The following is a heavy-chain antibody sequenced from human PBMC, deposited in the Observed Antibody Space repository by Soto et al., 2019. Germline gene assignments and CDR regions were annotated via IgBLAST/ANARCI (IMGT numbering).Heavy chain of an antibody. CDR3: ARMNYYDTSGYPHVFDI. CDR2: IYFRGTT. CDR1: GGSISSYY. V-gene: IGHV4-59*01. J-gene: IGHJ3*02. D-gene: IGHD3-22*01. Sequence: SETLSLTCTVSGGSISSYYWSWIRQPPGKGLEWISYIYFRGTTNYNPSLKSRVTMSADTSKNQFSLKLNSVTAADTAVYYCARMNYYDTSGYPHVFDIWGQGTMVTVSS.